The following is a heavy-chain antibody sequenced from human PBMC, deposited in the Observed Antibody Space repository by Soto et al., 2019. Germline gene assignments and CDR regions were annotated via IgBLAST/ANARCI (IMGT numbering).Heavy chain of an antibody. V-gene: IGHV1-69*12. CDR2: IIPIFGTA. CDR1: GGTFNTFA. J-gene: IGHJ4*02. Sequence: QVQLVQSGAEVKEPGSSVKVSCKVSGGTFNTFAISWVRQAPGQGLQWMGGIIPIFGTANYAQKFQGRVTIIADESTTTSYMELSGLRSEDTAVYYCARDPCISTTCYHDFWGQGTLVTVSS. D-gene: IGHD2-2*01. CDR3: ARDPCISTTCYHDF.